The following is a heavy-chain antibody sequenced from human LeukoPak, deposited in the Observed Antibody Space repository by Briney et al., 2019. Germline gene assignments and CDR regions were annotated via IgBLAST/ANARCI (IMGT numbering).Heavy chain of an antibody. CDR3: VRGYCSSTSCYGLYAFDV. CDR2: IYYSGST. V-gene: IGHV4-59*12. J-gene: IGHJ3*01. D-gene: IGHD2-2*01. Sequence: SETLSLTCTVSGGSISSYYWSWIRQPPGKGLEWIGYIYYSGSTNYNPSLKSRVTISVDTSKNQFSLKLSSVTAADTAVYYCVRGYCSSTSCYGLYAFDVWGQGTMVTVSS. CDR1: GGSISSYY.